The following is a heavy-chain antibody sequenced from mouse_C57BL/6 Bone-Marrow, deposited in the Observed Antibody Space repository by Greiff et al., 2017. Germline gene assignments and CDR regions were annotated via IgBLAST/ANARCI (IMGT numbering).Heavy chain of an antibody. D-gene: IGHD1-1*01. CDR3: AQGIYYYGSSYLMDY. CDR1: GYTFTSYW. Sequence: QVQLQQPGTELVKPGASVKLSCKASGYTFTSYWMHWVKQRPGQGLEWIGNINPSNGGTNYNEKFKSKATLTEDKSSSTAYMQLSSLTSEDSAIYYCAQGIYYYGSSYLMDYWGQGTSVTVSS. V-gene: IGHV1-53*01. CDR2: INPSNGGT. J-gene: IGHJ4*01.